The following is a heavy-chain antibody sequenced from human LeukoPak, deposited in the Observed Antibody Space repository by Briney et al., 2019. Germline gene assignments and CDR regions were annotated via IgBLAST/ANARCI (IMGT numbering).Heavy chain of an antibody. CDR1: GFTFSNYD. CDR3: ARRGNSGWQWYFDL. Sequence: PGGSLRLSCAASGFTFSNYDIHWVRQVTGNGLEWVSGIGTAGDTYYPGSVKGRFTISRENARSSLYLQMNNLRAGDTAVYYCARRGNSGWQWYFDLWGRGTLVTVSS. J-gene: IGHJ2*01. V-gene: IGHV3-13*04. D-gene: IGHD6-19*01. CDR2: IGTAGDT.